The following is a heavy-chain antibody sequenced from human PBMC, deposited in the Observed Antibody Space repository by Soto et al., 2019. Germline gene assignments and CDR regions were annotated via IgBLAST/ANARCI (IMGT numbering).Heavy chain of an antibody. D-gene: IGHD3-22*01. CDR1: GFTFSSFA. Sequence: GGSLRLSCAASGFTFSSFAMTWVRQAPGKGLEWVSAIGGNAITTFYADSVKGRFTISRDNSKNTLYLQMNSLRAEDTAVYYCAKYYYDSSGSRGAYDIWGQGTMVTVSS. CDR3: AKYYYDSSGSRGAYDI. CDR2: IGGNAITT. V-gene: IGHV3-23*01. J-gene: IGHJ3*02.